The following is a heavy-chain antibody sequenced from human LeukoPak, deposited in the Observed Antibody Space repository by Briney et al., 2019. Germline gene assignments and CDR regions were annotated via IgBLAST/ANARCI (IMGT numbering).Heavy chain of an antibody. Sequence: GGSLRLSCAASGFTFSAYGVHWVRQAPGKGPEWGAFIRYDGKIKKYADSVKGRFTISRDNSKNTLYLQMNSLTSEDTSLYYCARNRAAAGDWLDPWGQGTLVIVSS. V-gene: IGHV3-30*02. CDR3: ARNRAAAGDWLDP. CDR2: IRYDGKIK. D-gene: IGHD6-13*01. J-gene: IGHJ5*02. CDR1: GFTFSAYG.